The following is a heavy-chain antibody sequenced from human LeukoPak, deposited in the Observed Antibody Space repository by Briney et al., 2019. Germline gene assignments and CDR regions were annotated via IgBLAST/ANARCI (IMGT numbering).Heavy chain of an antibody. CDR1: GYTFTISG. D-gene: IGHD3-22*01. J-gene: IGHJ3*01. CDR3: ARSFTYYYDSSGYYLPDAFDV. Sequence: GASVKVSCNTSGYTFTISGITWVRQAPGQGLEWMGWISPYNGNTNYAQKLQGRVTMTTNTSTSTAYMELSSLRSEDTAVYYCARSFTYYYDSSGYYLPDAFDVWGQGTMVTVSS. CDR2: ISPYNGNT. V-gene: IGHV1-18*01.